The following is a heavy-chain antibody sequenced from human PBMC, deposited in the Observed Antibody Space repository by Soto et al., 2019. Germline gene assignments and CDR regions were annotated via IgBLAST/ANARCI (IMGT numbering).Heavy chain of an antibody. Sequence: PGGSLRLSCAASGFTFSANAMHWVRQAQGKGLEWVAVIAYDGTIKIYRDSVKGRFTISRDDSKSTLYLQMNSLRPEDTAVYYCARDKIKGAPDYLDSWGQGTLVTVSS. J-gene: IGHJ4*02. CDR1: GFTFSANA. D-gene: IGHD1-26*01. V-gene: IGHV3-30-3*01. CDR2: IAYDGTIK. CDR3: ARDKIKGAPDYLDS.